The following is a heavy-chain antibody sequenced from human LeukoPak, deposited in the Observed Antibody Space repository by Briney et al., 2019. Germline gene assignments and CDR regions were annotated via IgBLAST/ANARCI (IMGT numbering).Heavy chain of an antibody. D-gene: IGHD2-15*01. J-gene: IGHJ6*02. Sequence: SVKVSCKASGFTFTSSAMQWVRQARGQRLEWIGWIVVGSGNTNYAQKFQERVTITRDMSTSTAYMELSSLRSEDTAVYYCAADCVVGYGMYVWGQGTTVTVSS. V-gene: IGHV1-58*02. CDR2: IVVGSGNT. CDR1: GFTFTSSA. CDR3: AADCVVGYGMYV.